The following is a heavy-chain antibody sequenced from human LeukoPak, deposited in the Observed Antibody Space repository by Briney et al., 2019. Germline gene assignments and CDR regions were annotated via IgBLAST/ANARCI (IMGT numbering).Heavy chain of an antibody. D-gene: IGHD3-22*01. Sequence: GGSLRLSCAASRFTFSTYWMHWVRQAPGKGLVWVSRINSGGSSTSYADSVKGRFTISRDNAKNTLYLQMNSLRAEDTAVYYCATYYYDSSGYSLDFDYWGQGTLVTVSS. V-gene: IGHV3-74*01. CDR3: ATYYYDSSGYSLDFDY. J-gene: IGHJ4*02. CDR2: INSGGSST. CDR1: RFTFSTYW.